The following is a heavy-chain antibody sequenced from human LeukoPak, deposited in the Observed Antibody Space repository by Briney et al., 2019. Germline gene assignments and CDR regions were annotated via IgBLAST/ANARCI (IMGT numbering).Heavy chain of an antibody. CDR3: ARALGSSSDY. CDR2: TNDDGSTT. J-gene: IGHJ4*02. Sequence: PGGSLRLSCAASGFTFSRSWMHWVRQAPGKGLVWVSRTNDDGSTTNCADSAKDRFTISRDNAKNTLYLQMNSLRAEDTAVYHCARALGSSSDYWGQGTLVTVAS. V-gene: IGHV3-74*01. D-gene: IGHD3-10*01. CDR1: GFTFSRSW.